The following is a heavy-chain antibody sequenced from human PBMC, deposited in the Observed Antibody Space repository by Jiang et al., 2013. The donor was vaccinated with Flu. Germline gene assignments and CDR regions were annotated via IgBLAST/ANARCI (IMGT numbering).Heavy chain of an antibody. D-gene: IGHD5-18*01. CDR1: GYTFTSYY. CDR3: ARNEQLWPMNYYYYMDV. V-gene: IGHV1-46*01. CDR2: INPSGGST. Sequence: VQLVESGAEVKKPGASVKVSCKASGYTFTSYYMHWVRQAPGQGLEWMGIINPSGGSTSYAQKFQGRVTMTRDTSTSTVYMELSSLRSEDTAVYYCARNEQLWPMNYYYYMDVWGKGTTVTVSS. J-gene: IGHJ6*03.